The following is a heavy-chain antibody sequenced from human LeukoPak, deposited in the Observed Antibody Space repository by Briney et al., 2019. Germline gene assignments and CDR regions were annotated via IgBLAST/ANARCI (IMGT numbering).Heavy chain of an antibody. CDR2: ISYDGSNK. CDR1: GFTFSSYG. Sequence: PGRSLRLSCAASGFTFSSYGMHWVRQAPGKGLEWVAVISYDGSNKYYADSVKGRFTISRDNSKNTLYLQMNSLRAEDTAVYYCAKDPGNYLYSYYYYGMDVWGQGTKVTVSS. V-gene: IGHV3-30*18. D-gene: IGHD1-7*01. CDR3: AKDPGNYLYSYYYYGMDV. J-gene: IGHJ6*02.